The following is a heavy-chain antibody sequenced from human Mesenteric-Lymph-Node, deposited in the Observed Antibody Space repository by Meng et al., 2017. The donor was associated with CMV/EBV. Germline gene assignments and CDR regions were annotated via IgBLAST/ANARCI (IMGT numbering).Heavy chain of an antibody. CDR3: ARDNDGKDY. D-gene: IGHD5-24*01. CDR2: ISSSGSTK. CDR1: GFTFSSYE. J-gene: IGHJ4*02. V-gene: IGHV3-48*03. Sequence: GSLRLSCAASGFTFSSYEMNWVRQAPGKGLEWVSYISSSGSTKYYADSVKGRFTISRDNSKNTLYLQMNSLRAEDTAVYYCARDNDGKDYWGQGTLVTVSS.